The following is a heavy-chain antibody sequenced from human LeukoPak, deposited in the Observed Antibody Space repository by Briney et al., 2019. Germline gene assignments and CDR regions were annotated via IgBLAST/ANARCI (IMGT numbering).Heavy chain of an antibody. Sequence: GGTLRLSCAASGFTFSSYGMHWVRQAPGKGLDWVAFVRYDGNNPYYSASVKGRFTISRDNSKNTVLLQMNNLRLEDAAVYYCARGSRYGDYPYYCDFWGQGTLVTVSS. D-gene: IGHD4-17*01. CDR3: ARGSRYGDYPYYCDF. V-gene: IGHV3-30*02. J-gene: IGHJ4*02. CDR2: VRYDGNNP. CDR1: GFTFSSYG.